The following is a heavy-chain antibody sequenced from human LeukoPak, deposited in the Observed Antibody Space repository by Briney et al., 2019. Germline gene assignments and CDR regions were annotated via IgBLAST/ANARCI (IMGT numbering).Heavy chain of an antibody. CDR3: ARGVATTNLPQYYYYMDV. Sequence: ASVKVSCKASGYTFTGYYMHWVRQAPGQGLEWKGWINPNSGGTNYAQKFQGRVTMTRDTSISTAYMELSRLRSDDTAVYYCARGVATTNLPQYYYYMDVWGKGTTVTVSS. CDR1: GYTFTGYY. CDR2: INPNSGGT. J-gene: IGHJ6*03. V-gene: IGHV1-2*02. D-gene: IGHD5-12*01.